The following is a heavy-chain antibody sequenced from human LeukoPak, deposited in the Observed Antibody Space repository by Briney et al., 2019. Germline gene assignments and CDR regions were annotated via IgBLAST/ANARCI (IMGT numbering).Heavy chain of an antibody. Sequence: SQTLSLTCTVPGGSISSGSYYWSWIRHPAGKGLEWIGRIYTSGSTNYNPSLKSRVTIPVDTSKNQYSLKLSAVTAADTDVYYCARTGSGSGNNSCWFDPWGQGTLVTVSS. CDR3: ARTGSGSGNNSCWFDP. D-gene: IGHD3-10*01. J-gene: IGHJ5*02. V-gene: IGHV4-61*02. CDR2: IYTSGST. CDR1: GGSISSGSYY.